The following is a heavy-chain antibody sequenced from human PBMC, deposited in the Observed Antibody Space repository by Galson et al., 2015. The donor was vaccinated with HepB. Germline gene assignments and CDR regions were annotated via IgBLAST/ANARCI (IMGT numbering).Heavy chain of an antibody. D-gene: IGHD3-10*01. Sequence: SVKVSCKASGYTFASHGISWVRQAPGQGLEWMGWISAYTGNTNYAQKYQGRVTLTTDTSTSTAYMDLRSLTSDDTAVYYCARDSKYQCRGFCEGGEWGQGTLVTVSS. CDR3: ARDSKYQCRGFCEGGE. V-gene: IGHV1-18*04. J-gene: IGHJ4*02. CDR1: GYTFASHG. CDR2: ISAYTGNT.